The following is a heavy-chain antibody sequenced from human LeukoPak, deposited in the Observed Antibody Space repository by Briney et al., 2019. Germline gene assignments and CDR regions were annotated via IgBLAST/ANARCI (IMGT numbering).Heavy chain of an antibody. D-gene: IGHD3-22*01. CDR3: ARGDRYYYDSSGYYYFDY. V-gene: IGHV4-34*01. CDR2: INHSGST. CDR1: GVSFSGYY. J-gene: IGHJ4*02. Sequence: PSETLSLTCAVYGVSFSGYYWSWIRQPPGKGLEWVGEINHSGSTNYNPSLKSRVTMSVDTSKNQFSLKLSSVTAADTAVYYCARGDRYYYDSSGYYYFDYWGQGTLVTVSS.